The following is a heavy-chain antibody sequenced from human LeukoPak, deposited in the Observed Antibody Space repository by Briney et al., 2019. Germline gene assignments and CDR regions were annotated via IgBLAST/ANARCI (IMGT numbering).Heavy chain of an antibody. CDR2: ISYDGSNK. CDR3: AKDYILASYYYYYMDV. D-gene: IGHD5-12*01. Sequence: GGSLRLSCAASGFTFSSYGMHWVRQAPGKGLEWVAVISYDGSNKYYADSVKGRFTISRDNSKNTLYLQMNSLRAEDTAVYYCAKDYILASYYYYYMDVWGKGTTVTVSS. CDR1: GFTFSSYG. V-gene: IGHV3-30*18. J-gene: IGHJ6*03.